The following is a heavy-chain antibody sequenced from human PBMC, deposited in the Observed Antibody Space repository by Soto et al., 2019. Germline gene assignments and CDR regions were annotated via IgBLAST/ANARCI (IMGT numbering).Heavy chain of an antibody. J-gene: IGHJ6*02. CDR3: ARANSRSDYYYGMDV. CDR2: INPNSGGT. D-gene: IGHD6-13*01. V-gene: IGHV1-2*04. CDR1: GYTFTGYY. Sequence: ASVKVSCKASGYTFTGYYMRWVRQAPGQGLEWMGWINPNSGGTNYAQKFQGWVTMTRDTSISTAYMELSRLRSDDTAVYYCARANSRSDYYYGMDVWGQGTTVTVSS.